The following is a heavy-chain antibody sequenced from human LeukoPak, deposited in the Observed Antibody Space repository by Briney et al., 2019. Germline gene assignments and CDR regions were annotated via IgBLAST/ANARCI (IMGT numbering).Heavy chain of an antibody. Sequence: GGSLRLSCAASGFTFSSYAMSWVRQAPGKGLEWVSAISGSGGSTYYADSVKGRFTISRDNSKNTLYLQMNSLRAEDTAVYYCAKIYCGGDCYSYYYYGMDVWGQGTTVTVSS. CDR1: GFTFSSYA. D-gene: IGHD2-21*02. CDR3: AKIYCGGDCYSYYYYGMDV. CDR2: ISGSGGST. V-gene: IGHV3-23*01. J-gene: IGHJ6*02.